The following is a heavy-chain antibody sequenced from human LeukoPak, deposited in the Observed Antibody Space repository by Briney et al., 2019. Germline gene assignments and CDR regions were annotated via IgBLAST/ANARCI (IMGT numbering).Heavy chain of an antibody. CDR3: TRGPYAYSQY. Sequence: ASEKSSCKASGYTFTSYDINGVRQAPGQGREWMRWINPDGGNTGYGQKFQGRLTMTRDASISTAYMELSSLRSEDTAFYYCTRGPYAYSQYWGQGTLVTVSS. CDR2: INPDGGNT. J-gene: IGHJ1*01. D-gene: IGHD4-17*01. CDR1: GYTFTSYD. V-gene: IGHV1-8*01.